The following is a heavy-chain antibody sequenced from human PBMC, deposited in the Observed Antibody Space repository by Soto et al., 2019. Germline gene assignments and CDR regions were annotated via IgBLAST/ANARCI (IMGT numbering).Heavy chain of an antibody. Sequence: QLQLQESGPGLVKPSETLSLTCTVSGGSISSSSYYWGWIRQPPGKGLEWIGSIYYSGSTYYNPSLKSRVTISVDTSKNQFSLKLSSVTAADTAVYYCARQKRVSSLGFSSWYVDYWGQGTLVTVSS. J-gene: IGHJ4*02. CDR3: ARQKRVSSLGFSSWYVDY. V-gene: IGHV4-39*01. D-gene: IGHD6-13*01. CDR2: IYYSGST. CDR1: GGSISSSSYY.